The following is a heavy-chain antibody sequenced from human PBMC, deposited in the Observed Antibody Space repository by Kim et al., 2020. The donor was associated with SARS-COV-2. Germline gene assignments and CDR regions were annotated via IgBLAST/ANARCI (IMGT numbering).Heavy chain of an antibody. CDR1: GGSFSGYY. CDR2: INHSGST. V-gene: IGHV4-34*01. CDR3: ARGPGAYY. Sequence: SETLSLTCAVYGGSFSGYYWSWIRQPPGKGLEWIGEINHSGSTNYNPSLKSRVTISVDTSKNQFSLKLSSVTAADTAVYYCARGPGAYYWGQGTLVTVSS. J-gene: IGHJ4*02.